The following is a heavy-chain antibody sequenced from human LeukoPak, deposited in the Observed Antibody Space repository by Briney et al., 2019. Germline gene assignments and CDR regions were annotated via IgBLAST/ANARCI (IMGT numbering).Heavy chain of an antibody. CDR1: GGSFSGYY. CDR3: ASFPDVWGSLGAFDI. V-gene: IGHV4-34*01. J-gene: IGHJ3*02. D-gene: IGHD3-16*01. Sequence: SETLSLTCAVYGGSFSGYYWSWIRQSPGKGLEWIGEINHSGSTNYNPSLKSRVTISVDTSRNQFSLKLSSVTAADTAVYYCASFPDVWGSLGAFDIWGQGTMVTVSS. CDR2: INHSGST.